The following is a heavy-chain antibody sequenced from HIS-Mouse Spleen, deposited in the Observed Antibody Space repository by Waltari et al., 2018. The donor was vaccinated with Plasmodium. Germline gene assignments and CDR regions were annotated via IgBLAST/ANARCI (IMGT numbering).Heavy chain of an antibody. CDR2: ISYDGSNK. V-gene: IGHV3-30*03. J-gene: IGHJ6*02. CDR3: AIAYGMDV. CDR1: GFTFSCYG. Sequence: QVQLVESGGGVVQPVRSLRLSWAASGFTFSCYGMHWVRQAPGKGLEWVAVISYDGSNKYYADSVKGRFTISRDNSKNTLYLQMNSLRAEDTAVYYCAIAYGMDVWGQGTTVTVSS.